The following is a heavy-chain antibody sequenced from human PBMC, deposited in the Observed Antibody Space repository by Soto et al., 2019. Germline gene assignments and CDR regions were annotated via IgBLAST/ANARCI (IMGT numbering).Heavy chain of an antibody. CDR2: IFPSDFDV. J-gene: IGHJ5*01. D-gene: IGHD4-4*01. CDR1: GWTVTNDW. Sequence: GESLKISCQTSGWTVTNDWIGWVRQMPGGGLERLGLIFPSDFDVRYSPSFEGQVTISADRSTATAFLQWRSLEASDSALYFCARPVSPLQPIHSRGQGTPVTAPQ. CDR3: ARPVSPLQPIHS. V-gene: IGHV5-51*01.